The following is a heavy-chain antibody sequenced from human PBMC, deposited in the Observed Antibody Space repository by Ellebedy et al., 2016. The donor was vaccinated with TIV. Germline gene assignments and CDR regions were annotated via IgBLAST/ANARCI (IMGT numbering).Heavy chain of an antibody. J-gene: IGHJ5*02. D-gene: IGHD4-11*01. Sequence: ASVKVSCKASGFIFGNYDINWVRQATGQGLEWMGWMNPNSGNTGYTQKFQGRVTIAADESTSTVYMELNSLRSEDTAVYYCARENPETTVTDNWFDPWGQGTLVTVSS. V-gene: IGHV1-8*01. CDR1: GFIFGNYD. CDR3: ARENPETTVTDNWFDP. CDR2: MNPNSGNT.